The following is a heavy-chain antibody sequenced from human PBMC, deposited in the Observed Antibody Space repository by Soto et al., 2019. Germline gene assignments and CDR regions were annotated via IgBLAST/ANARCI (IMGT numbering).Heavy chain of an antibody. CDR3: ARAVAVPADFDY. D-gene: IGHD6-19*01. CDR2: INAGNGNT. J-gene: IGHJ4*02. CDR1: GSTLTGYA. V-gene: IGHV1-3*01. Sequence: ASVKISTMASGSTLTGYAMHWVRQAPGQRLEWMGWINAGNGNTKYSQKFQGRVTITRDTSASTAYMELSSLRSEDTAVYYCARAVAVPADFDYWGQGTLVTVSA.